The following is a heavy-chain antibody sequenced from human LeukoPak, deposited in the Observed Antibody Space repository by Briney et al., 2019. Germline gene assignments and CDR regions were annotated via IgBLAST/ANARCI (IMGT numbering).Heavy chain of an antibody. CDR3: ARDEKKYCSGGSCPAYFYY. CDR2: ISGGYNGDS. D-gene: IGHD2-15*01. CDR1: GYNFRHYG. V-gene: IGHV1-18*01. J-gene: IGHJ4*02. Sequence: GASVKVSCKTSGYNFRHYGISWVRQAPGQGLEWMAWISGGYNGDSNYALKLRGRLTMTTDTSTSTAYMELRSLRSDDTGVYYCARDEKKYCSGGSCPAYFYYWGQGTLVTVSS.